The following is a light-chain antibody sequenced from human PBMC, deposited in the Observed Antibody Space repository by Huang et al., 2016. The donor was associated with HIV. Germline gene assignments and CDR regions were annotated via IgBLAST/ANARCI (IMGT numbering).Light chain of an antibody. Sequence: EIVLTQSPVTLSMSPGQRATLSCRASQNINTYLAWYQQKPGQAPRLLIYDASNRATGIPVRFSGSGSGTDFTLTISSLEPEDFVVYFCQQRSSWPLTFGGGTTIEIK. CDR2: DAS. V-gene: IGKV3-11*01. CDR1: QNINTY. J-gene: IGKJ4*01. CDR3: QQRSSWPLT.